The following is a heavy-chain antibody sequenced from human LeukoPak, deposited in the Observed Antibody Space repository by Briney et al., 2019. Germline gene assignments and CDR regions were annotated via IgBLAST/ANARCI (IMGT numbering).Heavy chain of an antibody. J-gene: IGHJ4*02. CDR1: GFTFDDYA. D-gene: IGHD3-3*01. CDR3: AKDRWGGYSRGSYFDY. CDR2: ISWNSGSI. V-gene: IGHV3-9*01. Sequence: PGRSLRLSCTASGFTFDDYAMHWVRQAPGKGLEWVSGISWNSGSIGYADSVKGRFTISRDNAKNSLYPQMNSLRAEDTAVYYCAKDRWGGYSRGSYFDYWGQGTLVTVSS.